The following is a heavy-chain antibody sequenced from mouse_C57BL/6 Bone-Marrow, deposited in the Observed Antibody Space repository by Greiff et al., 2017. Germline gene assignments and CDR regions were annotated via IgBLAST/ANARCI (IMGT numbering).Heavy chain of an antibody. CDR1: GYTFTDYY. J-gene: IGHJ2*01. CDR3: ARLSYYVCFDY. V-gene: IGHV1-76*01. D-gene: IGHD1-1*01. CDR2: IYPGSGNT. Sequence: QVQLQQSGAELVRPGASVKLSCKASGYTFTDYYINWVKQRPGQGLEWIARIYPGSGNTYYNEKFKGKATLTAEKSSSTAYMQLSSLASEDSAVYFCARLSYYVCFDYWGQGTTLTVSS.